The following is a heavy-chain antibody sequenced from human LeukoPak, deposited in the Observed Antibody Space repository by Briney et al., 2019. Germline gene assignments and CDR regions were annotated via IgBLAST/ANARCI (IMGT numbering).Heavy chain of an antibody. J-gene: IGHJ4*02. CDR1: GFTFGSYG. V-gene: IGHV3-23*01. Sequence: GGSLRLSCAASGFTFGSYGMSWVRQAPGKGLEWVSAISGSGGSTYYADSVKGRFTISRDNSKNTLYLQMNSLRAEDTAVYYCAKDLSRWFGESNSPLDYWGQGTLVTVSS. D-gene: IGHD3-10*01. CDR3: AKDLSRWFGESNSPLDY. CDR2: ISGSGGST.